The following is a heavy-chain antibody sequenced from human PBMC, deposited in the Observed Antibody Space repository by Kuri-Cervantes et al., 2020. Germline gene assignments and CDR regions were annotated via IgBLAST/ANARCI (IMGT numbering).Heavy chain of an antibody. J-gene: IGHJ5*02. D-gene: IGHD5-18*01. CDR1: GYTFTSYY. V-gene: IGHV1-46*01. CDR3: AREPPQEYSYGSANWFDP. Sequence: ASVKVSCKASGYTFTSYYMHWVRQAPGQGLEWMGIINPSGGSTSYAQKFQGRVTMTRDTSTSTVYMELSSLRSEDTAVCYCAREPPQEYSYGSANWFDPWGQGTLVTVSS. CDR2: INPSGGST.